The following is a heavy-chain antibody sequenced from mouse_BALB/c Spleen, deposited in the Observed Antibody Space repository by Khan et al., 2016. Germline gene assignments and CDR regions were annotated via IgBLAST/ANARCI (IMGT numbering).Heavy chain of an antibody. CDR3: ARVRHTMDY. J-gene: IGHJ4*01. CDR2: INSDGSST. Sequence: EVELVESGGGFVQPGGSLELSCAASGFTFTTYAMSWVRQPPDKRLELVATINSDGSSTYYADTVTGRFTISRDNAKNTLYLQMSRLKSEDTAMYYCARVRHTMDYWGRGTSVTVSS. V-gene: IGHV5-6-3*01. D-gene: IGHD2-14*01. CDR1: GFTFTTYA.